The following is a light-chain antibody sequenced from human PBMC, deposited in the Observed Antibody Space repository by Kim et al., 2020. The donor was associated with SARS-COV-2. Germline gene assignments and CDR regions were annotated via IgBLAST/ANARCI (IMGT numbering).Light chain of an antibody. V-gene: IGKV2-30*02. J-gene: IGKJ2*01. CDR2: KVS. Sequence: DVVMTQSPLSLPVTLGQPASISCRSSQSLVHSDGNTYLNWFQQRPGQSPRRLIYKVSKRDSGVPDRFSGSGSGTDFTLKISRVEAKDVGVYYCMQTTHSPPYTFGQGTKLEI. CDR1: QSLVHSDGNTY. CDR3: MQTTHSPPYT.